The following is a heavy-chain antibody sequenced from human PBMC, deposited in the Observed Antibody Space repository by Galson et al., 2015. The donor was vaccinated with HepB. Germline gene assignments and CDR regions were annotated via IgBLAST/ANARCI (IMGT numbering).Heavy chain of an antibody. CDR2: IRSKANSYAT. D-gene: IGHD4-17*01. CDR1: GFTFSGSA. J-gene: IGHJ4*02. CDR3: TRHVATVTNSDY. Sequence: SLRLSCAASGFTFSGSAMHWVRQASGKGLEWVGRIRSKANSYATAYAASVKGRFTISRDDSKNTAYLQMNSLKTEDTAVYYCTRHVATVTNSDYWGQGTLVTVSS. V-gene: IGHV3-73*01.